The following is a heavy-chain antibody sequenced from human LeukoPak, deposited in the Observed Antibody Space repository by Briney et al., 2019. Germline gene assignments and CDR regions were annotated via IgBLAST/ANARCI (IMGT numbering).Heavy chain of an antibody. CDR1: GFTFSSYA. D-gene: IGHD6-19*01. CDR2: ISYDGSNK. Sequence: GGSLRLSCAASGFTFSSYAMHWVRQAPGKGLEWVAVISYDGSNKYYADSVKGRFTISRDNSKNTLYLQMNSLRAEDTAVCYCARETTVAGPGYFDYWGQGTLVTVSS. CDR3: ARETTVAGPGYFDY. J-gene: IGHJ4*02. V-gene: IGHV3-30-3*01.